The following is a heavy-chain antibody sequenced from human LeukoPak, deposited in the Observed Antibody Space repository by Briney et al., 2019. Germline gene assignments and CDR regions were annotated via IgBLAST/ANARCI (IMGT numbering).Heavy chain of an antibody. Sequence: SETLSLTCTVSGGSISSSSYYWGWVRQPPGKGLEWIGSIYYSGSTYYNPSLKSRVTISVDTSKNQFSLKLSSVTAADTAVYYCATNDDSTEDYFDYWGLGTLVTVSS. D-gene: IGHD3-9*01. CDR2: IYYSGST. J-gene: IGHJ4*02. V-gene: IGHV4-39*01. CDR3: ATNDDSTEDYFDY. CDR1: GGSISSSSYY.